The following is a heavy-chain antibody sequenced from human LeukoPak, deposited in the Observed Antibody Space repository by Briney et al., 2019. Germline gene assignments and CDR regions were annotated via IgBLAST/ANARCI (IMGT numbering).Heavy chain of an antibody. V-gene: IGHV1-2*02. CDR2: INPNSGGT. D-gene: IGHD1-26*01. CDR3: ARSGDPRPRCDY. CDR1: GYTFTNYA. Sequence: GASVKVSCKASGYTFTNYAINWVRQAPGQGLEWMGWINPNSGGTNYAQKFQGRVTMTRDTSISTAYMELSRLRSDDTAVYYCARSGDPRPRCDYWGQGTLVTVSS. J-gene: IGHJ4*02.